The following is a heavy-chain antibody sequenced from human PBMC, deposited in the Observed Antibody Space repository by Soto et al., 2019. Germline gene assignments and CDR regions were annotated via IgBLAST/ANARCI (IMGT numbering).Heavy chain of an antibody. CDR2: ISGSGGGT. D-gene: IGHD6-6*01. Sequence: EVQLLESGGGLVQPGGSLRLSCEASGFTFSTYAMSWVRQAPGKGLEWVSSISGSGGGTYYADSVKGRFTISRDNSKNTLYLQIISLRAEDTAAYYCARLRYSSSAYYMDVWGKGTTVTVSS. CDR3: ARLRYSSSAYYMDV. V-gene: IGHV3-23*01. CDR1: GFTFSTYA. J-gene: IGHJ6*03.